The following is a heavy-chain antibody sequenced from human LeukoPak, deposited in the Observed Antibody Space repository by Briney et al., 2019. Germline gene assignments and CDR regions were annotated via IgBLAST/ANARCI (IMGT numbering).Heavy chain of an antibody. D-gene: IGHD4-23*01. CDR1: GFTVSSSF. V-gene: IGHV3-66*02. J-gene: IGHJ3*02. CDR2: IYPGGTT. Sequence: GGSLRLSCAASGFTVSSSFMTWVRQSPGKGLEWVSIIYPGGTTYYAGSVKGRFTIFGDNSKNTLYLQMSSLRPEDTAVYYCARVLRSGNSGFAFDIWGQGTMVTVSS. CDR3: ARVLRSGNSGFAFDI.